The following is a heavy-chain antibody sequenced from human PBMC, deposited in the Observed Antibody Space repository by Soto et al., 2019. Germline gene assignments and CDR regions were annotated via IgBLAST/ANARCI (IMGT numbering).Heavy chain of an antibody. Sequence: EVQLVESGGGLIQPGGSLRLSCAASGFTFSSNAMNWVRQAPGKGLGWVSLIYSGGSTYYADSVKGRFTISRDNSKNTLYLQMSSLRAEDTAVYYCATRPLLPGAPWGQGTMVTVSS. J-gene: IGHJ3*01. D-gene: IGHD3-22*01. CDR2: IYSGGST. V-gene: IGHV3-53*01. CDR1: GFTFSSNA. CDR3: ATRPLLPGAP.